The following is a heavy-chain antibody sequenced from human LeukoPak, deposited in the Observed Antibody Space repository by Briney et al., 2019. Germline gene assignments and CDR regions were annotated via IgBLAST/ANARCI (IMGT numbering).Heavy chain of an antibody. J-gene: IGHJ4*02. CDR3: ARGELFYDY. CDR2: IHHSGST. Sequence: SETLSLTCTVSGGSISSGDCYWSWIRQPPGKGLEWIGYIHHSGSTFYNPSLKSRVIISVDTSKNQFSLKLNSVTAADTAVYYCARGELFYDYWGQGTLVTVSS. V-gene: IGHV4-30-4*01. D-gene: IGHD1-26*01. CDR1: GGSISSGDCY.